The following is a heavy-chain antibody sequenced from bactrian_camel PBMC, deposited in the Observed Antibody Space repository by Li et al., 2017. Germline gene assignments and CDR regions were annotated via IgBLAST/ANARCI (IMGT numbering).Heavy chain of an antibody. CDR1: GFTFSSYD. CDR2: ISSGSTYT. V-gene: IGHV3S40*01. CDR3: ATSHWNCYENQADPTDSND. J-gene: IGHJ4*01. Sequence: VQLVESGGGFVQPGGSLRLSCAASGFTFSSYDMSWVRHAPGKGLEWVSSISSGSTYTYYADSVKGRFIISLDNVENTLYLQMNSLKPEDTAMYYCATSHWNCYENQADPTDSNDWGQGTQVTVS. D-gene: IGHD3*01.